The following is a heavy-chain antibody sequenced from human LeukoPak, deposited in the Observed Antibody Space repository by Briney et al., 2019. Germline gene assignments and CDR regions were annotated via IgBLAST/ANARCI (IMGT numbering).Heavy chain of an antibody. Sequence: PSETLSLTCAVSGGSISSGGYYWSWIRQPPGKGLEWIGYIYHSGSTNYNPSLKSRVTISVDTSKNQFSLKLSSVTAADTAVYYCARRPEVKKKAFYDFWSGYYRDHWFDPWGQGTLVTVSS. CDR3: ARRPEVKKKAFYDFWSGYYRDHWFDP. CDR1: GGSISSGGYY. V-gene: IGHV4-30-2*01. J-gene: IGHJ5*02. CDR2: IYHSGST. D-gene: IGHD3-3*01.